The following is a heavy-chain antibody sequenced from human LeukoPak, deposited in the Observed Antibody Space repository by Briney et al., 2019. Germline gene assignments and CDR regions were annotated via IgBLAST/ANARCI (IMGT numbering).Heavy chain of an antibody. J-gene: IGHJ4*02. Sequence: GGSLRLSCAASGCSFSDHYMGGVRQAPGKGLEWVGHIRNKAKSYTTEYAASVKGRFTISRDDSKNSLYLQMISLKTEDRAVYYRAIVRGTYDYWGQGTLVTVSS. CDR2: IRNKAKSYTT. CDR1: GCSFSDHY. V-gene: IGHV3-72*01. CDR3: AIVRGTYDY.